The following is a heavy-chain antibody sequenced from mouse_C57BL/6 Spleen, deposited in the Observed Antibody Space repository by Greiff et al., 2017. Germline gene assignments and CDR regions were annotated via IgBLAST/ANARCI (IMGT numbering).Heavy chain of an antibody. CDR1: GFNIKDYY. V-gene: IGHV14-1*01. D-gene: IGHD1-2*01. Sequence: DVKLVESGAELVRPGASVKLSCTASGFNIKDYYMHWVKQRPEQGLEWIGTIDPEAGDTEYDQKFQGQATMTADTSSNTAYLQLSSLTSADSAVYYDSTPLYGCSGYIDYWGQGTTLTVSS. CDR2: IDPEAGDT. J-gene: IGHJ2*01. CDR3: STPLYGCSGYIDY.